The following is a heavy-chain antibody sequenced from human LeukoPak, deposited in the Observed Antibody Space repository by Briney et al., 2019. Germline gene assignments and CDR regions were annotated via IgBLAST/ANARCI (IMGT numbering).Heavy chain of an antibody. CDR2: IIPIFGTA. CDR3: ARDRSSSSIRGPRKILGY. J-gene: IGHJ4*02. CDR1: GGTFISYA. D-gene: IGHD6-13*01. V-gene: IGHV1-69*13. Sequence: SVKVSCKASGGTFISYAISWVRQAPGQGLEWMGGIIPIFGTANYAQKFQGRVTITADESTSTAYMELSSLRSEDTAVYYCARDRSSSSIRGPRKILGYWGQGTLVTVSS.